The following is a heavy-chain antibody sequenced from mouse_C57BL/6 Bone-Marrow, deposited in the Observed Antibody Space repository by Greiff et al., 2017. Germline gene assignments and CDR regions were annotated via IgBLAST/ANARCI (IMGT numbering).Heavy chain of an antibody. D-gene: IGHD6-1*01. V-gene: IGHV1-55*01. CDR2: IYPTSCRT. Sequence: QVQLQQPGAELVKPGASVKMSCKASGYTFTSYWITWVKQRPGQGLEWIGDIYPTSCRTNYHEKFKSKAILTVDTSSNTAYMQLSSLTSEDSAVFCGAKAGPLGRSFDYWGQGTTLTVSS. J-gene: IGHJ2*01. CDR1: GYTFTSYW. CDR3: AKAGPLGRSFDY.